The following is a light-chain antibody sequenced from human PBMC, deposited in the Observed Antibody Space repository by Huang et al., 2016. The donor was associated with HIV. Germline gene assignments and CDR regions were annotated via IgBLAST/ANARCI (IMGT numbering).Light chain of an antibody. CDR3: QQSYSTRLT. J-gene: IGKJ4*01. CDR2: AAS. CDR1: QSISSY. Sequence: DSQMTQSPSSLSASVGDRVSIACRASQSISSYLNWYQQKPGKAPKVLIYAASSWQRGVPSRFSVSGYGTDFTLTISSLQPEDFATYCCQQSYSTRLTFGGGTKVEIK. V-gene: IGKV1-39*01.